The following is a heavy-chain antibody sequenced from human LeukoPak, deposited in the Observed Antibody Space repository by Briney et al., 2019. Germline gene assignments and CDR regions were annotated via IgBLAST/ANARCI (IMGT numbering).Heavy chain of an antibody. CDR3: VFGVRGIIPNPFDY. Sequence: PGGSLRLSRAASGFTFSSYCMSWVRLAPGRGLEWVSGITGSGIDMEYADSVKGRFTVSRDNSKSTLYLQMTSLRAEDTAVYYCVFGVRGIIPNPFDYWGQGTLVTVSS. D-gene: IGHD3-10*01. CDR2: ITGSGIDM. J-gene: IGHJ4*02. CDR1: GFTFSSYC. V-gene: IGHV3-23*01.